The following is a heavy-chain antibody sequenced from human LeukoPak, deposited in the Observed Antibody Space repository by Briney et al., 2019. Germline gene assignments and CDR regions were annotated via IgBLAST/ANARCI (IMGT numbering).Heavy chain of an antibody. J-gene: IGHJ6*02. CDR2: IKQDESEK. Sequence: GGSLRLSCAASGFTFSRYWITWVRQAPGKGLEWVANIKQDESEKYYVDSVKGRFTISRDNAKNSLYLQMNSLRAEDAAVYYCVKEGYCYGMDVWGQGTTVTVSS. V-gene: IGHV3-7*03. CDR1: GFTFSRYW. CDR3: VKEGYCYGMDV.